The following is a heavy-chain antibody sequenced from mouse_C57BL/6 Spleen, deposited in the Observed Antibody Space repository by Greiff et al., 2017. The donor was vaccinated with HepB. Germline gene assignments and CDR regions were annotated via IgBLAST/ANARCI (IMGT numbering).Heavy chain of an antibody. CDR2: INPYNGDT. V-gene: IGHV1-20*01. J-gene: IGHJ4*01. CDR3: ARRGITMDY. Sequence: EVQLVESGPELVKPGDSVKISCKASGYSFTGYFMNWVMQSHGKSLEWIGRINPYNGDTFYNQKFKGKATLTVDKSSSTAHMELRSLTSEDSAVYYCARRGITMDYWGQGTSVTVSS. CDR1: GYSFTGYF.